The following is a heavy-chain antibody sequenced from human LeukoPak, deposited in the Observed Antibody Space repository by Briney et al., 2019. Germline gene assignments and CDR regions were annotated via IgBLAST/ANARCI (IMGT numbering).Heavy chain of an antibody. V-gene: IGHV3-66*02. D-gene: IGHD4-17*01. CDR2: IYSGGST. Sequence: GGSLRLSCAASGFTVSSNYMSWVRQAPGKGLGWVSVIYSGGSTYYADSVKGRFTISRDNSKSTLYLQMNSLRAEDTAVYYCARLRAWGAFDIWGQGTMVTVSS. J-gene: IGHJ3*02. CDR3: ARLRAWGAFDI. CDR1: GFTVSSNY.